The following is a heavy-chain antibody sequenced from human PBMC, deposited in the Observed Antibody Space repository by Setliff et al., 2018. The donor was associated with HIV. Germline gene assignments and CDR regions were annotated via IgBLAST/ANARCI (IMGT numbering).Heavy chain of an antibody. J-gene: IGHJ6*02. Sequence: WASVKVSCKTSGYTFVKFGISWVRQAPGQGLEWLGWSSPNGNTKNHHKFQGRVTMTTDTSTTTAFMELRSLKADDTGIYYCSRSGVPPYYYYGMDVWGQGTTVTVSS. CDR1: GYTFVKFG. CDR2: SSPNGNT. V-gene: IGHV1-18*01. CDR3: SRSGVPPYYYYGMDV. D-gene: IGHD3-10*01.